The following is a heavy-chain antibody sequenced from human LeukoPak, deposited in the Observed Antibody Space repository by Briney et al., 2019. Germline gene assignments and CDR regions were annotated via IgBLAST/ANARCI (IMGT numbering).Heavy chain of an antibody. CDR2: IYYSGST. V-gene: IGHV4-39*01. CDR1: GGSISSSSYY. D-gene: IGHD2-15*01. CDR3: ARLVEVGVWFDP. J-gene: IGHJ5*02. Sequence: SETLSLTCTVSGGSISSSSYYWGWIRQPPGKGLEWIGSIYYSGSTCYNPSLKSRVTISVDTSKNQFSLKLSSVTAADTAVYYCARLVEVGVWFDPWGQGTLVTVSS.